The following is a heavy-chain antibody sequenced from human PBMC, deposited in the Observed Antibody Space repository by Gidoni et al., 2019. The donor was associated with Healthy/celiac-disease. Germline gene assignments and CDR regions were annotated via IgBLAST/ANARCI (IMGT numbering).Heavy chain of an antibody. CDR2: ISGSGGST. V-gene: IGHV3-23*01. CDR1: GFTFSSYA. CDR3: ANGIGVLRFLEWPNLDY. D-gene: IGHD3-3*01. J-gene: IGHJ4*02. Sequence: EVQLLESGGGLVQPGGSLRLSCAASGFTFSSYAMSWVRQAPGKGLEWVSAISGSGGSTYYADSVKGRFTISRDNSKNTLYLQMNSLRAEDTAVYYCANGIGVLRFLEWPNLDYWGQGTLVTVSS.